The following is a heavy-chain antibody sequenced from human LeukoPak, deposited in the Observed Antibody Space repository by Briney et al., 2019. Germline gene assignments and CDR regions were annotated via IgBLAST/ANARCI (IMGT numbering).Heavy chain of an antibody. D-gene: IGHD1-26*01. CDR1: GYSISSDYH. Sequence: SETLSLTCTVSGYSISSDYHWGWIRPPPGKGLEWIGTIYHSGSTSYNPSLKSRVTISADTSKNQFSLKLSSVTAADTAVYYCARVEVGADDFDYFQHWGQGTLVTVSS. J-gene: IGHJ1*01. CDR2: IYHSGST. CDR3: ARVEVGADDFDYFQH. V-gene: IGHV4-38-2*02.